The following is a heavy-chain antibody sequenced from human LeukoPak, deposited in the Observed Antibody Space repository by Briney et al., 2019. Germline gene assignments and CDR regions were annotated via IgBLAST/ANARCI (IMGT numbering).Heavy chain of an antibody. Sequence: ASVKVSCKASGYTFTSYGIGWVLQAPGQGLEWIGWISAYNGNTNYAQKLKGRVTMTTDTSTSTAYMELRSLRSDDTAVYYCARCYSSGSTSRWDPTGTWFDPWGQGTLVTVSS. CDR2: ISAYNGNT. J-gene: IGHJ5*02. CDR1: GYTFTSYG. D-gene: IGHD2-2*01. CDR3: ARCYSSGSTSRWDPTGTWFDP. V-gene: IGHV1-18*01.